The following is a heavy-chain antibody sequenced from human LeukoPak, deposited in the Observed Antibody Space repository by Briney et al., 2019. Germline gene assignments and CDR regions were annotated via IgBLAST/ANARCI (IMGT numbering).Heavy chain of an antibody. CDR3: ARDEDCSSTSCYGSSGY. J-gene: IGHJ4*02. CDR2: ISAYNGNT. Sequence: ASVKVSCKASGYTFTSYGISWVRQAPGQGLEWMGWISAYNGNTNYAQKLQGRVTMTTDTSTSTAYMELRSLRSDDTAVYYCARDEDCSSTSCYGSSGYWGQGTLVAVSS. CDR1: GYTFTSYG. V-gene: IGHV1-18*01. D-gene: IGHD2-2*01.